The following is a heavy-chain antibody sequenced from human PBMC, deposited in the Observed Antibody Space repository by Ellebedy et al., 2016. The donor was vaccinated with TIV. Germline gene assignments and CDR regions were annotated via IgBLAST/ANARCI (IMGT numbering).Heavy chain of an antibody. Sequence: GESLKISXAASGFTFSRYAVHWVRQAPGKGLDWVAGISDDGNDEYYTDSAKGRFTISRDNSKIRVYLKMNSLRVEDTAVYYCAKVRSPDLYQNSPMDVWGQGTTVTVSS. CDR2: ISDDGNDE. V-gene: IGHV3-30*04. CDR1: GFTFSRYA. CDR3: AKVRSPDLYQNSPMDV. J-gene: IGHJ6*02. D-gene: IGHD1-14*01.